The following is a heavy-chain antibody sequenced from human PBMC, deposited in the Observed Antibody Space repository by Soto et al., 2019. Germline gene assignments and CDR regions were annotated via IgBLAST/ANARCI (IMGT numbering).Heavy chain of an antibody. D-gene: IGHD3-10*01. J-gene: IGHJ3*01. Sequence: EGQVVETGGGLIQPGGSLRLSCSASGFTVGSNYMSWVRQAPGKGLEWVSVIYSSGNTYYVDSVKGRFTISRDSSENTLYLQMNSPRAEDTAVHFCARANRGEGNALQVWGQGTRVTVSS. CDR2: IYSSGNT. CDR3: ARANRGEGNALQV. V-gene: IGHV3-53*02. CDR1: GFTVGSNY.